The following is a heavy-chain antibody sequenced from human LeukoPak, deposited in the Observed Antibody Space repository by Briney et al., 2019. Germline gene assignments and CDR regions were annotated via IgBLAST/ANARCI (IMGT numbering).Heavy chain of an antibody. CDR3: ARDNYHTF. Sequence: GRSLRLSCAASGFTFSNSWMHCVRQAPGKGLVWVSRIDTDGTNTHYANSVKGRFSISRDNAKNTLYLQMNSLRAEDTAVYYCARDNYHTFWSQGTMVTVSS. CDR1: GFTFSNSW. J-gene: IGHJ3*01. D-gene: IGHD5-24*01. V-gene: IGHV3-74*01. CDR2: IDTDGTNT.